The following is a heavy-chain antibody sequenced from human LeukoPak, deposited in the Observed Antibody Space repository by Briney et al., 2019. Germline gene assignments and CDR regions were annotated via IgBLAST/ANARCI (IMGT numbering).Heavy chain of an antibody. CDR3: ARGDSSSPGCNY. J-gene: IGHJ4*02. Sequence: GASVKVSCKASGGTFSSYAISWVRQAPGQGLEWMGGIIPIFGTANYAQKFQGRVTITADESTSTAYMELSSLRSEDTAVYYCARGDSSSPGCNYWGQGTLVTVSS. D-gene: IGHD6-6*01. CDR1: GGTFSSYA. CDR2: IIPIFGTA. V-gene: IGHV1-69*13.